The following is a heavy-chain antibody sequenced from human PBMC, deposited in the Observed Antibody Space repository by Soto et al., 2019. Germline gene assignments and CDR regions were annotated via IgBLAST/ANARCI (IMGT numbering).Heavy chain of an antibody. Sequence: QINLIESGPTLVKPTQTLTLTCTFSGFSLSTSGAAVGWVRQPPGRALEWLALIYWDGDKRYNASLGNRLTITKDTSMNQVVLTLTNVDPADTATYYCAHRATMTIFGLIIDNGIWFDPWGQGTRVIVSP. J-gene: IGHJ5*02. V-gene: IGHV2-5*02. CDR1: GFSLSTSGAA. CDR3: AHRATMTIFGLIIDNGIWFDP. CDR2: IYWDGDK. D-gene: IGHD3-3*01.